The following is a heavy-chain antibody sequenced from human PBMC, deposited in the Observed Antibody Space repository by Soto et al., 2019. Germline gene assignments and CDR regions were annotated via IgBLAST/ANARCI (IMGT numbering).Heavy chain of an antibody. Sequence: QLQLQESGPGLVKPSETLSLTCTVSGGSISSSSYFWGWIRQPPGKGLEWIGSIYHSGSTSDNPSPRSRVTISVDPSKNQFSLQLSSVTAADTAVYFCARHAGYSSGRRWFDPWGQGTLVTVSS. J-gene: IGHJ5*02. D-gene: IGHD3-22*01. CDR3: ARHAGYSSGRRWFDP. CDR2: IYHSGST. V-gene: IGHV4-39*01. CDR1: GGSISSSSYF.